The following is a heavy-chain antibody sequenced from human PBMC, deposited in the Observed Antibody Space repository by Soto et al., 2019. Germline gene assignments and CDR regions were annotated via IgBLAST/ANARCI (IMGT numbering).Heavy chain of an antibody. CDR1: GFIFSIYG. D-gene: IGHD6-13*01. V-gene: IGHV3-30*03. J-gene: IGHJ4*02. CDR3: ARPAANTLVGFDY. Sequence: ESGGGVVQPGRSLRLSCAASGFIFSIYGMHWVRQAPGKGLEWVAAISYDSSNTYYADSVKGRFTISRDNSKNTLYVQMNSLRAEDTAVYYCARPAANTLVGFDYWGQGTLVTVSS. CDR2: ISYDSSNT.